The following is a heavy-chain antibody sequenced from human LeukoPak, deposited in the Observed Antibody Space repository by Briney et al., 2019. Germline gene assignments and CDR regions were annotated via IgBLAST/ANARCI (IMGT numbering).Heavy chain of an antibody. CDR2: IYYSGST. J-gene: IGHJ4*02. CDR1: GGSISSYY. Sequence: SETLCLTCTVSGGSISSYYWSWIRQPPGKGLEWIGYIYYSGSTNYNPSLKSRVTISVDTSKNQFSLKLSSVTAADTAVYYCAREGGYYYDSSGYYYHFDYWGQGTLVTVSS. V-gene: IGHV4-59*12. CDR3: AREGGYYYDSSGYYYHFDY. D-gene: IGHD3-22*01.